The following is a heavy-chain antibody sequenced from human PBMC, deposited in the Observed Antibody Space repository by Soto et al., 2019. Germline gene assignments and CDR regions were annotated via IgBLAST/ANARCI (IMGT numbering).Heavy chain of an antibody. D-gene: IGHD1-1*01. CDR2: INPSGGST. V-gene: IGHV1-46*01. J-gene: IGHJ6*02. Sequence: ASVKVSCKASGYTFTSYYMHWVLQAPEQGLEWMGIINPSGGSTSYAQKFQGRVTMTRDTSTSTVYMELSSLRSEDTAVYYCAREWNPHGYYYGLDVWGQGTTVTVSS. CDR1: GYTFTSYY. CDR3: AREWNPHGYYYGLDV.